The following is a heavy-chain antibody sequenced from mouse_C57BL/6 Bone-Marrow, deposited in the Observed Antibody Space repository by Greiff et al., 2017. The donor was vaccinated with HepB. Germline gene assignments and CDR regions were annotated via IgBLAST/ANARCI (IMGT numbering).Heavy chain of an antibody. CDR1: GFSLTSYA. CDR2: IWTGGGT. J-gene: IGHJ1*03. Sequence: VKLMESGPGLVAPSQSLSITCTVSGFSLTSYAISWVRQPPGKGLEWLGVIWTGGGTNYNSAPKSRLSISKDNSKSQVFLKMNSLQTDDIARYYCARKNYGSYWYFDVWGTGTTVTVSS. CDR3: ARKNYGSYWYFDV. V-gene: IGHV2-9-1*01. D-gene: IGHD1-1*01.